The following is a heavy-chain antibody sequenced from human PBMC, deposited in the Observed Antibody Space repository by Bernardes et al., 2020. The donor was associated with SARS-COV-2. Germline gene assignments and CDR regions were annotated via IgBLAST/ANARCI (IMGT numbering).Heavy chain of an antibody. CDR3: ARGGADYYDTSGFYWSFDY. J-gene: IGHJ4*02. CDR1: GASVSSRYYF. Sequence: SETLSLTCTVSGASVSSRYYFWSWIRQPPGTGLEWIGYIYSSGSTNYNPSLTSRVTTSIDTSKNQFSLRLTSMTAADTAVYYCARGGADYYDTSGFYWSFDYWGQGTLVTVSS. D-gene: IGHD3-22*01. V-gene: IGHV4-61*01. CDR2: IYSSGST.